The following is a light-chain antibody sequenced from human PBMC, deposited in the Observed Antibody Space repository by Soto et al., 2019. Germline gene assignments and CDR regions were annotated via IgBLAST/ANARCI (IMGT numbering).Light chain of an antibody. CDR1: SSDIGGYNY. V-gene: IGLV2-14*03. CDR3: ASYASINTVL. J-gene: IGLJ2*01. Sequence: QSALTQPASVSGSPGQSITISCTGTSSDIGGYNYVSWYQQNPGKAPKLMIYDVSDRPSGVSNRFSGSKSGNTASLTISGLQAEDEADYYCASYASINTVLFGGGTKLTV. CDR2: DVS.